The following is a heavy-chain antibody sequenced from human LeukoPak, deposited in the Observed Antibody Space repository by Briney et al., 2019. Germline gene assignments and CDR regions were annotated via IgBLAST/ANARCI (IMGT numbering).Heavy chain of an antibody. CDR1: GYTFTSYY. CDR2: INPSGGST. D-gene: IGHD2/OR15-2a*01. CDR3: ARAFRKDNYYYYGMDV. Sequence: ASVKVCCKASGYTFTSYYMHWVRQAPGQGLEWMGIINPSGGSTSYAQKFQGRVTMTRDTSTSTVYMELSSLRSEDTAVYYCARAFRKDNYYYYGMDVWGQGTTVTVSS. V-gene: IGHV1-46*01. J-gene: IGHJ6*02.